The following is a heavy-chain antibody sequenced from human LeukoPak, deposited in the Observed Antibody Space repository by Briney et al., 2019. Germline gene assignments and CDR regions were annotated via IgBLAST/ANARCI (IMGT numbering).Heavy chain of an antibody. CDR2: IYSGGST. V-gene: IGHV3-53*01. CDR1: GFTVSSNY. J-gene: IGHJ4*02. D-gene: IGHD3-9*01. CDR3: ARDLTASALFDY. Sequence: GGSLSLSCAASGFTVSSNYMSWVRQAPGKGLEWVSVIYSGGSTYYADSVKGRFTISRDNSKNTLYLQMNSLRAEDTAVYYCARDLTASALFDYWGQGTLVTVSS.